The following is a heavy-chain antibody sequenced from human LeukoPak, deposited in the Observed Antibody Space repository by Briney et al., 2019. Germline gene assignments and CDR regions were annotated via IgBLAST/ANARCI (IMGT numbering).Heavy chain of an antibody. D-gene: IGHD3-22*01. CDR1: GFTFSSYW. Sequence: GGSLRLSRAASGFTFSSYWMSWVRQAPGKGLEWVANIKQDGSEKYYVDSVKGRFTISRDNAKNSLYLQMNSLRAEDTAVYYCARSRITMIVVVIRIDAFDIWGQGTMVTVSS. J-gene: IGHJ3*02. CDR3: ARSRITMIVVVIRIDAFDI. V-gene: IGHV3-7*01. CDR2: IKQDGSEK.